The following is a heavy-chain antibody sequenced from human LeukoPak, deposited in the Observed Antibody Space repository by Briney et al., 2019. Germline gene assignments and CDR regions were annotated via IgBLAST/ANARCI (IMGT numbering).Heavy chain of an antibody. D-gene: IGHD5-18*01. Sequence: SVNVSCKASGGTFSSYAISWVRQAPGQGLEWMGGIIPIFGTANYAQKFQGRVTITADESTSTAYMELSSLRSEDTAVYYCARGDTAMVTVAWFDPWGQGTLVTVSS. CDR3: ARGDTAMVTVAWFDP. V-gene: IGHV1-69*01. J-gene: IGHJ5*02. CDR2: IIPIFGTA. CDR1: GGTFSSYA.